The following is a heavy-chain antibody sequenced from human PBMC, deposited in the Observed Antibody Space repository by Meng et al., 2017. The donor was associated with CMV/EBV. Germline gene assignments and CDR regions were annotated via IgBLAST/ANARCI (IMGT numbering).Heavy chain of an antibody. CDR3: ARDSYCSSTSCYTGDYYYYGMDV. Sequence: GESLKISCAASGFTFSSYAMSWVRQAPGKGLEWVSSISSSSSTIYYADSVKGRFTISRDNAKNSLYLQMNSLRAEDTAVYYCARDSYCSSTSCYTGDYYYYGMDVWGQGTTVTVSS. CDR1: GFTFSSYA. J-gene: IGHJ6*02. D-gene: IGHD2-2*02. CDR2: ISSSSSTI. V-gene: IGHV3-48*04.